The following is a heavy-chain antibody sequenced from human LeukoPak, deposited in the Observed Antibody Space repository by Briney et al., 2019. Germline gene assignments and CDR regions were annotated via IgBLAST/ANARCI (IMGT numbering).Heavy chain of an antibody. V-gene: IGHV4-39*01. D-gene: IGHD3-10*01. J-gene: IGHJ4*02. CDR3: ARQYGSGSYYNVGRGLYFDY. Sequence: SETLSLTCTVSGGSISSSSYYWGWIRQPPGKGLEWIGSIYYSGSTYYNPSLKSRVTISVDTSKNQFSLKLSSVTAADTAVYYCARQYGSGSYYNVGRGLYFDYWGQGTLVTVSS. CDR1: GGSISSSSYY. CDR2: IYYSGST.